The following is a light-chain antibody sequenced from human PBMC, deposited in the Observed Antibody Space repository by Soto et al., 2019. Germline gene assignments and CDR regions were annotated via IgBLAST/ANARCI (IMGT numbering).Light chain of an antibody. Sequence: EIVMTQSPATLAVSTGETATLSCRSGQSLDSYLAWYQQKPGQPPTLLIFRASTRATGCQARFSGSGSGTEFSLTISGLQSEDVAVYYWQQYSKWPAWTFGPGTKVDIK. CDR1: QSLDSY. CDR3: QQYSKWPAWT. CDR2: RAS. V-gene: IGKV3-15*01. J-gene: IGKJ1*01.